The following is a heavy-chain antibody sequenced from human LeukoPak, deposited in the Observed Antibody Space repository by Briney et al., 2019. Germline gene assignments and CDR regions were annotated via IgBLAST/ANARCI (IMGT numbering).Heavy chain of an antibody. V-gene: IGHV3-30*02. D-gene: IGHD3-22*01. J-gene: IGHJ4*02. CDR2: IRFDGVNE. CDR3: AKDLLVISAPGFDY. Sequence: GGSLRLSCAASGFTFSSSGMHWVRQAPGKGLEWVAFIRFDGVNEYYADSMKGRFTISRDNSKNSLYLQMNSLRTEDTALYYCAKDLLVISAPGFDYWGQGTLVTVSS. CDR1: GFTFSSSG.